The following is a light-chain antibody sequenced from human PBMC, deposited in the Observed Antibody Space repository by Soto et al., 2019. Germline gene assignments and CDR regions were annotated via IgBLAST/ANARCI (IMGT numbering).Light chain of an antibody. CDR2: ATS. CDR1: QSVSSNN. J-gene: IGKJ5*01. V-gene: IGKV3-20*01. Sequence: EIVLTQSPGSLSLSPGERATLSCRASQSVSSNNLAWYQQKPGQAPSLLIYATSSRATGIPDRFSGSGSGTDLTLTITRLEPEDFAVYYCQQYGSSPPITFGQGTRLEIK. CDR3: QQYGSSPPIT.